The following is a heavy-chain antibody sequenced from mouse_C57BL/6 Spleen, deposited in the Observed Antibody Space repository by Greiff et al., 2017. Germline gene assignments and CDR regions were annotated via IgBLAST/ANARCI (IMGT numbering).Heavy chain of an antibody. V-gene: IGHV1-4*01. CDR3: ARELDGGFAY. CDR1: GYTFTSYT. CDR2: INPSSGYT. J-gene: IGHJ3*01. Sequence: VQLQESGAELARPGASVKMSCKASGYTFTSYTMHWVKQRPGQGLEWIGYINPSSGYTKYNQKFKDKATLTADKSSSTAYMQLSSLTSEDSAVYYCARELDGGFAYWGQGTLVTVSA.